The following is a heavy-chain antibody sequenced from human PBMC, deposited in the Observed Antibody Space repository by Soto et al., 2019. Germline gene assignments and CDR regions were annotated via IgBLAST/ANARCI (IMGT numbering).Heavy chain of an antibody. V-gene: IGHV3-30-3*01. CDR1: GFTFSSYA. J-gene: IGHJ4*02. CDR2: ISYDGNNK. CDR3: GRCTGTSCHLGADY. Sequence: ESGGGVVQPGTSLRLSCAASGFTFSSYAMHWVHQAPGKGLEWVALISYDGNNKYYADSVKGRFTISRDNSKNTLYLQMNSLRTEDTAVYYCGRCTGTSCHLGADYWGQGTLFTVSS. D-gene: IGHD2-2*01.